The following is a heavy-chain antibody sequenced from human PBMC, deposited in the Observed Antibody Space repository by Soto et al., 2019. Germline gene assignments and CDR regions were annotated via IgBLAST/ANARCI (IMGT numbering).Heavy chain of an antibody. D-gene: IGHD1-26*01. CDR1: GLTFSSYA. J-gene: IGHJ6*02. Sequence: SGGSLRLSWAASGLTFSSYAMRWVRQATGKGLEWVAVISYDGSNKYYADSVKGRFTISRDNSKNTLYLQMNSLRAEDTAVYYCARDRVSGSYPYYGMDVWGQGTTVTVSS. CDR2: ISYDGSNK. V-gene: IGHV3-30-3*01. CDR3: ARDRVSGSYPYYGMDV.